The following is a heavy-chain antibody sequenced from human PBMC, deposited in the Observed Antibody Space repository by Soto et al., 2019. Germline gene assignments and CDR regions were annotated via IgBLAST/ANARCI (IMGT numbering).Heavy chain of an antibody. CDR3: ARPQTYYYDSSGSDAFDI. D-gene: IGHD3-22*01. CDR2: INHSGST. J-gene: IGHJ3*02. V-gene: IGHV4-34*01. Sequence: SETLSLTCAVYGGSFSGYYWSWIRQPPGKGLEWIGEINHSGSTNYDPSLKSRVTISVDTSKNQFSLKLSSVTAADTAVYYCARPQTYYYDSSGSDAFDIWGQGTMVTVSS. CDR1: GGSFSGYY.